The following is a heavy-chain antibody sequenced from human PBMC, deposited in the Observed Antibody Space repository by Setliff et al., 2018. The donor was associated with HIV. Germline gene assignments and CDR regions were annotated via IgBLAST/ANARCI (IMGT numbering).Heavy chain of an antibody. CDR2: ISSSGSTR. V-gene: IGHV3-48*03. D-gene: IGHD3-22*01. CDR3: ARPNYYDSSGSFDY. CDR1: GFIFSSYE. Sequence: PGGSLRLSCGDSGFIFSSYEMNWVRQAPGKGLEWVSYISSSGSTRYYADSVKGRFTISRDNAKNSLYLQMNSLRAEDTAVYYCARPNYYDSSGSFDYWGQGTLVTVSS. J-gene: IGHJ4*02.